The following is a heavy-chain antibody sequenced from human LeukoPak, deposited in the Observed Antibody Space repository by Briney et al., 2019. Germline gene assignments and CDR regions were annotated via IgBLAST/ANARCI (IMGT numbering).Heavy chain of an antibody. CDR1: GFSFGSYG. Sequence: GGSLRLSCAASGFSFGSYGLSWVRQAPGKGLEWVSYISSSSGTMHYADSVKGRFTISRDNAKNSLYLQMNSLRAEDTAVYYCAKGSAYSSSWYGFWGQGTLVTVSS. CDR2: ISSSSGTM. D-gene: IGHD6-13*01. CDR3: AKGSAYSSSWYGF. J-gene: IGHJ5*01. V-gene: IGHV3-48*04.